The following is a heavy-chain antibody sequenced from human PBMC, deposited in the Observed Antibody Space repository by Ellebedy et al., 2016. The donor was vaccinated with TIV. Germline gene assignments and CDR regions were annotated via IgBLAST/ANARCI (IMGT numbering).Heavy chain of an antibody. CDR2: IRLKAHGYST. V-gene: IGHV3-72*01. CDR1: GFTFSDHY. J-gene: IGHJ3*02. CDR3: TKTIFIGKPYPTHAFDM. Sequence: GESLKISCAASGFTFSDHYMDWVRQAPGKGLEWVARIRLKAHGYSTEYAPSVKDRFTISRDDSKSSLYLQMNSLQTKDTAVYYCTKTIFIGKPYPTHAFDMWGQGTLVTVSP. D-gene: IGHD2-21*01.